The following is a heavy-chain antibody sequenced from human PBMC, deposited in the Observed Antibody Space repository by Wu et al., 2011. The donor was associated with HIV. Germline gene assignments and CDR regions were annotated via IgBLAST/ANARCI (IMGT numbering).Heavy chain of an antibody. CDR3: ARDGGSGWYGFGDIRTWPS. Sequence: QVQLVQSGGEARKPGASVKISCKTSGYLFKSYGIAWVRQAPGQGLEWMGWIAPYNGDTNYGQKVQGRVTMTADTSTSTVYMELKSLRSDDTAVYYCARDGGSGWYGFGDIRTWPSGGKGTTVTVSS. D-gene: IGHD6-19*01. CDR2: IAPYNGDT. J-gene: IGHJ6*04. CDR1: GYLFKSYG. V-gene: IGHV1-18*01.